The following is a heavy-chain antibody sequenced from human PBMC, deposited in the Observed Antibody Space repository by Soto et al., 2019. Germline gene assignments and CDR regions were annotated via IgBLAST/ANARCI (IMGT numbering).Heavy chain of an antibody. CDR2: FSGSGDDT. V-gene: IGHV3-23*01. J-gene: IGHJ4*02. D-gene: IGHD4-17*01. Sequence: EVQLSESGGGLVQPGGSLRLSCAATGFTLRTNGMSWVRQAPGKGLEWVSSFSGSGDDTWYAASLKGRFTISRDNPKNTLYRQMNSLRAEDTALYYCAGHGGYSYLGQGTLVTVSS. CDR1: GFTLRTNG. CDR3: AGHGGYSY.